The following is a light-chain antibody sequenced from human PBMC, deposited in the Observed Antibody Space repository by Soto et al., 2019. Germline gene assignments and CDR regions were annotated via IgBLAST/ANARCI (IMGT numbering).Light chain of an antibody. CDR2: GAS. J-gene: IGKJ2*01. CDR3: QQYGSSPYT. CDR1: QSVSTSS. V-gene: IGKV3-20*01. Sequence: EIVLTQSPGTLSWSPGERATLSCRASQSVSTSSLAWYQQKPGQAPRLLIYGASSRATGIPDRVSGSGSGADFTLSISRLEPEDFAMYYCQQYGSSPYTFGQGTKLAIK.